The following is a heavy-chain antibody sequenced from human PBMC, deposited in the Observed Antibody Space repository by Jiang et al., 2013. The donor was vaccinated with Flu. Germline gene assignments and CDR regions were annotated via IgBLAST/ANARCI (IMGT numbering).Heavy chain of an antibody. V-gene: IGHV2-70*11. J-gene: IGHJ4*02. CDR2: IDWDDDK. D-gene: IGHD1-26*01. CDR3: ARIPGGHSGSYYGFDY. CDR1: GFSLSTSGMC. Sequence: KPTQTLTLTCTFSGFSLSTSGMCVSWIRQPPGKALEWLARIDWDDDKYYSTSLKTRLTISKDTSKNQVVLTMTNMDPVDTATYYCARIPGGHSGSYYGFDYWGQGTLVTVSS.